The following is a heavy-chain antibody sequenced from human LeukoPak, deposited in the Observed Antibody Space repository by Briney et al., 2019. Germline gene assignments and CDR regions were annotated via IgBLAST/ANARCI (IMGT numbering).Heavy chain of an antibody. CDR1: GFTFSNYW. CDR3: ARVYYYDSSGYYYSDY. V-gene: IGHV3-30*14. J-gene: IGHJ4*02. CDR2: ISYDGSNK. D-gene: IGHD3-22*01. Sequence: GGSLRLSCAASGFTFSNYWMIWVRQAPGKGLEWVAVISYDGSNKYYADSVKGRFTISRDNSKNTLYLQMNSLRAEDTAVYYCARVYYYDSSGYYYSDYWGQGTLVTVSS.